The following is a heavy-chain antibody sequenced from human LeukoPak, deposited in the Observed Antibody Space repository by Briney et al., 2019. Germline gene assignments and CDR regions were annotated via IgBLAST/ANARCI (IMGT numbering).Heavy chain of an antibody. D-gene: IGHD7-27*01. CDR1: GFTFSSYA. J-gene: IGHJ4*02. Sequence: GGSLRLSCAASGFTFSSYAMSWVRQAPGKGREWVSVISGSGGSTYYADSVKGRFTISRDNSKNTLYLQMNSLRAEDTAVYYCAKGESVPGDFDYWGQGTLVTVSS. CDR3: AKGESVPGDFDY. V-gene: IGHV3-23*01. CDR2: ISGSGGST.